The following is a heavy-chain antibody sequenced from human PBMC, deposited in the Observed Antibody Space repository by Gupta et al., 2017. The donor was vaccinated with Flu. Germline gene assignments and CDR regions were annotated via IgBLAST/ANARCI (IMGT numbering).Heavy chain of an antibody. Sequence: EVQLVESGGGLVQPGGSLRLSCAASGFTFSSYEMNWVRQAPGKGLEWVSYISSSGSTIYYADSVNGRFTISRDNAKNSLYLQMNSLRAEDTAVYYCARGGGIAARPPFDYWGQGTLVTVSS. CDR2: ISSSGSTI. CDR3: ARGGGIAARPPFDY. J-gene: IGHJ4*02. CDR1: GFTFSSYE. V-gene: IGHV3-48*03. D-gene: IGHD6-6*01.